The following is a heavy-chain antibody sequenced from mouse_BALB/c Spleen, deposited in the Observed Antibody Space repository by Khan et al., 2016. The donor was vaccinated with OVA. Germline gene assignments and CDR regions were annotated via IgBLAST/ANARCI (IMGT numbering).Heavy chain of an antibody. Sequence: EVQLQESGPGLVKPSQSLSLTCTVTGYSITSDYAWNWIRQFPGNKLEWIGYISYSGSTNYNPALKSRISITRDTSKNQFFLQLNSVTTEDTATYYCASDGSRYNYAMDYWGQGTSVTVSS. V-gene: IGHV3-2*02. D-gene: IGHD2-3*01. CDR1: GYSITSDYA. CDR2: ISYSGST. CDR3: ASDGSRYNYAMDY. J-gene: IGHJ4*01.